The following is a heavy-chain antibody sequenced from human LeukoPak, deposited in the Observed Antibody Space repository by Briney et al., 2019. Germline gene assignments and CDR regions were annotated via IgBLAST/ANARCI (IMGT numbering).Heavy chain of an antibody. Sequence: HPGGSLRLSCAASGFTFSSYGMSWVRQAPGKGLEWVAKIKADGGEKDHVASVKGRFTISRDNAKNSLYLQMNSLRVEDTAVYYCARGGAARPDFWGQGTLVTVSS. J-gene: IGHJ4*02. CDR1: GFTFSSYG. CDR3: ARGGAARPDF. V-gene: IGHV3-7*01. D-gene: IGHD6-6*01. CDR2: IKADGGEK.